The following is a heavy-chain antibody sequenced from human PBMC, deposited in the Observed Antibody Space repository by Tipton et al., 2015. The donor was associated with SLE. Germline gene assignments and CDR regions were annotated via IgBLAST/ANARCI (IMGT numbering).Heavy chain of an antibody. Sequence: SLRLSCAASGFTFSRYSMYWVRQAPGKGLEWVSSISSSSSYIYYADSVKGRFTISRDNAKNSLYLQMNSLRAEDTAVYYCAREYCTNGVCLDAFDSWGQGTMVTVSA. V-gene: IGHV3-21*01. D-gene: IGHD2-8*01. J-gene: IGHJ3*02. CDR1: GFTFSRYS. CDR2: ISSSSSYI. CDR3: AREYCTNGVCLDAFDS.